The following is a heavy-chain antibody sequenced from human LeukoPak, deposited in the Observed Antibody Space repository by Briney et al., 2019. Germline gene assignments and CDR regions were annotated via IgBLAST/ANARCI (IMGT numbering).Heavy chain of an antibody. Sequence: GGSLRLSCAASGFTFSSYAMSWVRQAPGKGLEWGSAISGSGGSTYYADSVKGRFTISRDNSKNTLYLQMNSLRAEDTAVYYCAKDCTAMVMGDAFDIWGQGTMVTVSS. CDR1: GFTFSSYA. V-gene: IGHV3-23*01. J-gene: IGHJ3*02. CDR3: AKDCTAMVMGDAFDI. D-gene: IGHD5-18*01. CDR2: ISGSGGST.